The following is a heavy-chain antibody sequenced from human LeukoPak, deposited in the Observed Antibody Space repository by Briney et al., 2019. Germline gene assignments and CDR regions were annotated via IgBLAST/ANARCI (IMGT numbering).Heavy chain of an antibody. J-gene: IGHJ4*02. V-gene: IGHV3-15*01. Sequence: PGGSLGLSCAASGFTFSNAWMSWVRQAPGKGLEWVGRIKSKTDGGTTDYAAPVKGRFTNSRDDSKNTLYLQMNSLKTEDTAVYYCTTEYYYDSSGYYYFDYWGQGTLVTVSS. CDR3: TTEYYYDSSGYYYFDY. CDR2: IKSKTDGGTT. D-gene: IGHD3-22*01. CDR1: GFTFSNAW.